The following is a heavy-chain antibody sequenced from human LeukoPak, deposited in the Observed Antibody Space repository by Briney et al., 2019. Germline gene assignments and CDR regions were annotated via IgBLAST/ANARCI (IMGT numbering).Heavy chain of an antibody. CDR2: ISGYNGNT. V-gene: IGHV1-18*01. D-gene: IGHD1-26*01. J-gene: IGHJ4*02. CDR1: GGTFSSYA. Sequence: ASVKVSCKASGGTFSSYAISWVRQAPGQGLEWMGWISGYNGNTNYAQKLQGRVTMTTDTSTSTAYMELRSLRSDDTAVYYCARVVEWEGATTDYWGQGTLVTVSS. CDR3: ARVVEWEGATTDY.